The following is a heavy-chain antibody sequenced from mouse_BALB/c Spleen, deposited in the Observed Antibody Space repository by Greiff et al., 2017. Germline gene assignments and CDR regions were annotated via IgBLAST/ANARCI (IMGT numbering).Heavy chain of an antibody. J-gene: IGHJ4*01. CDR1: GYTFTDYN. V-gene: IGHV1S29*02. CDR3: ARGDYGIYYAMDY. D-gene: IGHD1-2*01. Sequence: VQLKQSGPELVKPGASVKISCKASGYTFTDYNMHWVKQSHGKSLEWIGYIYPYNGGTGYNQKFKSKATLTVDNSSSTAYMELRSLTSEDSAVYYCARGDYGIYYAMDYWGQGTSVTVSS. CDR2: IYPYNGGT.